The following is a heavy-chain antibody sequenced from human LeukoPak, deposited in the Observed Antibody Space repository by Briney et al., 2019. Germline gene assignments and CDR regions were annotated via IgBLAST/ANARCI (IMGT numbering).Heavy chain of an antibody. Sequence: ASVKVSCKASGYTFTSYGISWARQAPGQGLEWMGWINAYNGNTNYAQKLQGRVTMTTDTSTTTAYMELRSLRSDDTAVYYCARALSGGSPFDYWGQGTLVTVSS. D-gene: IGHD2-15*01. CDR2: INAYNGNT. J-gene: IGHJ4*02. CDR1: GYTFTSYG. V-gene: IGHV1-18*01. CDR3: ARALSGGSPFDY.